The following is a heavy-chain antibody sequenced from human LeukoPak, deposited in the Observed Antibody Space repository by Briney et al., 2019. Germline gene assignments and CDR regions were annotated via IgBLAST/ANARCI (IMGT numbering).Heavy chain of an antibody. J-gene: IGHJ1*01. CDR2: IYYSGST. V-gene: IGHV4-59*01. Sequence: PSETLSLTCTVSGGSISSYYWSWIRQPPGKGLEWIGYIYYSGSTNYNPSLKSRVTISVDTSKNQFSLKLSSVTAADTAVYYCAGTSGYFQHWGQGTLVTVSS. CDR3: AGTSGYFQH. D-gene: IGHD1-7*01. CDR1: GGSISSYY.